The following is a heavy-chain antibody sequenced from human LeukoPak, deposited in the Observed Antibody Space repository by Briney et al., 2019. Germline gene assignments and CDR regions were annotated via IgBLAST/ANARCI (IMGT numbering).Heavy chain of an antibody. CDR1: GGTFSSYA. D-gene: IGHD3-10*01. J-gene: IGHJ6*02. CDR3: AREEVVRGVIIITPYYYYGMDV. CDR2: IIPILGIA. V-gene: IGHV1-69*04. Sequence: SVKVSCKASGGTFSSYAISWVRQAPGQGLEWMGRIIPILGIANYAQKFQGRVTITADKSTSTAYMELSSLRSEDTAVYYCAREEVVRGVIIITPYYYYGMDVWGQGTTVTVSS.